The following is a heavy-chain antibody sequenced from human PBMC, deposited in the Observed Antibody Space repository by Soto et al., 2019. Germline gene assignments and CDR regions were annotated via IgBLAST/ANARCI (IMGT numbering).Heavy chain of an antibody. CDR2: ISSSSSYI. D-gene: IGHD6-13*01. Sequence: EVQLVESGGGLVKPGGSLRLSCAASGFTFSSYSMNWVRQAPGKGLEGVSSISSSSSYIYYADSVKGRFTIARDNAKNSLYLQMNSLRAEDTAVYYCAREVFSSRWDYFDYWGQGTLVTVSS. CDR1: GFTFSSYS. CDR3: AREVFSSRWDYFDY. J-gene: IGHJ4*02. V-gene: IGHV3-21*01.